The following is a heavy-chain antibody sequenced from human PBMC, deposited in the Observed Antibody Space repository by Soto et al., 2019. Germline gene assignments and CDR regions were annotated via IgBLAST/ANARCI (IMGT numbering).Heavy chain of an antibody. Sequence: QVQLQESGPGLVKPSGTLSLTCAVSGASISSNNWWSWVRQPPGKGLEWVGEIYHSGSTNYNLSLKSRVTRSLGKSMYQFSLKLSSVTAADTAVYYCARSTVTEDYWGQGTLVTVSS. CDR3: ARSTVTEDY. D-gene: IGHD4-17*01. J-gene: IGHJ4*02. V-gene: IGHV4-4*02. CDR2: IYHSGST. CDR1: GASISSNNW.